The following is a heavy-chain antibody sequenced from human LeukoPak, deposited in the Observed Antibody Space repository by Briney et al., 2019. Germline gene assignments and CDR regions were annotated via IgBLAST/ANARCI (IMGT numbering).Heavy chain of an antibody. CDR3: ARDYDILTGFPSNYYYYGMDV. CDR2: ISAYNGNT. D-gene: IGHD3-9*01. J-gene: IGHJ6*02. CDR1: GYTFTSYG. V-gene: IGHV1-18*01. Sequence: GASVKVSCKASGYTFTSYGISWVRQAPGQGLEWMGWISAYNGNTNYAQKLQGRVTMTTDTSTSTAYMELRSLRSDDTAVYYCARDYDILTGFPSNYYYYGMDVWGQGTTVTVSS.